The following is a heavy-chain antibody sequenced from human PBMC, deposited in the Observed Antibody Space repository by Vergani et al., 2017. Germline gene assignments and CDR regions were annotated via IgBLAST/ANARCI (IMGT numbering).Heavy chain of an antibody. CDR3: AKSGRRKDTAMVGAAGYFDY. V-gene: IGHV3-30*02. CDR2: IRYDGSNK. Sequence: QVQLVESGGGMVQPGGSLRLSCAASGFTFSSYGMHWVRQAPGKGLEWVAFIRYDGSNKYYADSVKGRFTISRDNSKNTLYLQMNSLRAEDTAVYYCAKSGRRKDTAMVGAAGYFDYWGQGTLVTVSS. CDR1: GFTFSSYG. J-gene: IGHJ4*02. D-gene: IGHD5-18*01.